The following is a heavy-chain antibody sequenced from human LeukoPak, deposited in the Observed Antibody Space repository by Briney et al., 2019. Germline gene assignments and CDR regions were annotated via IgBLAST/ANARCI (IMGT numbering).Heavy chain of an antibody. V-gene: IGHV1-2*02. J-gene: IGHJ4*02. Sequence: GASVKVSCKAFGYTFTSYYMHWVRQAPGQGLEWMGWINPNSGGTKYAQNFQGRVTMTRDTSISTAYMELSSLRSDDTAVYYCASVYSSGWYWDYWGQGTLVTVSS. CDR1: GYTFTSYY. D-gene: IGHD6-19*01. CDR3: ASVYSSGWYWDY. CDR2: INPNSGGT.